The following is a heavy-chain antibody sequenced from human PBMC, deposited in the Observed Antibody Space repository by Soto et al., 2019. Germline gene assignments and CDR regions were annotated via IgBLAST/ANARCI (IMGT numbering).Heavy chain of an antibody. Sequence: SETLSLTCAVSGGSISSSNWWSWVRQPPGKGLEWIGEIYHSGSTNYNPSLKSRVTISVDKSKNQFSLKLSSVTAADTAVYYCAGTIVVVTALDYWGQGTLVTVSS. CDR2: IYHSGST. J-gene: IGHJ4*02. CDR3: AGTIVVVTALDY. CDR1: GGSISSSNW. D-gene: IGHD2-21*02. V-gene: IGHV4-4*02.